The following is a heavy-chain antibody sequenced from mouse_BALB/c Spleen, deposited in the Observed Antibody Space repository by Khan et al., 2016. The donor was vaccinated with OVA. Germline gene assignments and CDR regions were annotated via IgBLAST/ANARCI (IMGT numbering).Heavy chain of an antibody. CDR3: ARIPTFITTALDY. CDR1: GFTFSSNT. D-gene: IGHD1-2*01. Sequence: EVELVESGGGLVQPGGSLKLSCTASGFTFSSNTMSWVRQTPEKRLEWVAYITTGGGNTYYPATVKGRFTISRATAKNTLYLQMSSLKSEDTAMYYCARIPTFITTALDYWGQGTSVTVSS. V-gene: IGHV5-12-2*01. J-gene: IGHJ4*01. CDR2: ITTGGGNT.